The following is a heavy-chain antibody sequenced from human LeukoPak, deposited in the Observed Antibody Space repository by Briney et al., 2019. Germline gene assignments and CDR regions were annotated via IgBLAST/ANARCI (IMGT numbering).Heavy chain of an antibody. CDR3: ARGRSGQAVFGVVISPYYYYYMDV. CDR2: IYYSGST. V-gene: IGHV4-59*11. D-gene: IGHD3-3*01. Sequence: SEILSLTCTVSGGSISSHYWSWLRQPPGKGLEWIGYIYYSGSTNYNPSLKSRVTISVDTSKNQFSLKLSSVTAADTAVYYCARGRSGQAVFGVVISPYYYYYMDVWGKGTTVTVS. CDR1: GGSISSHY. J-gene: IGHJ6*03.